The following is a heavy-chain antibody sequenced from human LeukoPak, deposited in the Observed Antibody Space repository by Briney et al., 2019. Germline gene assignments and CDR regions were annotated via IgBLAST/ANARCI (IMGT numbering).Heavy chain of an antibody. D-gene: IGHD3-3*01. CDR3: AKVDGITIFEVFDY. Sequence: GGSLRLSCAASGFTFSIYAMSWVRQAPGKGLEWLSSISGSGSSTYYADSVKGRFTISRDNSKNMLYLQMISLRADDTAVYFCAKVDGITIFEVFDYWGQGTLVTVSS. V-gene: IGHV3-23*01. CDR1: GFTFSIYA. J-gene: IGHJ4*02. CDR2: ISGSGSST.